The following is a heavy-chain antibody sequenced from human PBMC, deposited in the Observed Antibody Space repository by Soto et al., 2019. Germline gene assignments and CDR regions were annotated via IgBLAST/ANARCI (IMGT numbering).Heavy chain of an antibody. J-gene: IGHJ4*02. CDR2: IYYSGST. CDR3: ARAYSGSYFDY. Sequence: SETLSLTCTVSGGSVNSGIYYWSWIRQPPGKGLEWIGYIYYSGSTNYNPSLKSRVTISVHTSKNQFSLKLSSVTAADTAVYYCARAYSGSYFDYWGQGTLVTV. V-gene: IGHV4-61*01. CDR1: GGSVNSGIYY. D-gene: IGHD1-26*01.